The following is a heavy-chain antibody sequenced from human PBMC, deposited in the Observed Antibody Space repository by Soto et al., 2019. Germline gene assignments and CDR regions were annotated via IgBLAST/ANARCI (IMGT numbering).Heavy chain of an antibody. CDR2: LSSDGSNS. V-gene: IGHV3-30-3*01. Sequence: QVHLVESGGGVVQPGGSLRLSCTARGFALTPYSIHWVRQAPGKGLEWVAGLSSDGSNSFYPDSVKGRITISRDNSKTTVHLQINSLRPDGTAIYYCAKDAEMHATRLLSYFALDLWGRGTAVTVSS. J-gene: IGHJ6*02. CDR1: GFALTPYS. CDR3: AKDAEMHATRLLSYFALDL. D-gene: IGHD3-16*01.